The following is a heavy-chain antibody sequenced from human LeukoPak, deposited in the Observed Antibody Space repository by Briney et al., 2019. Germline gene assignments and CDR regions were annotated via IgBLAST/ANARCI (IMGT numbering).Heavy chain of an antibody. V-gene: IGHV1-69*01. Sequence: SSVKVSCKASGGTFSSYAISWVRQALGQGLEWMGGIIPIFGTANYAQKFQGRVTITADESTSTAYMELSSLRSEDTAVYYCARERGIVAVPAAIFAPTWGARGTFDYWGQGTLVTVSS. D-gene: IGHD2-2*01. CDR1: GGTFSSYA. CDR3: ARERGIVAVPAAIFAPTWGARGTFDY. J-gene: IGHJ4*02. CDR2: IIPIFGTA.